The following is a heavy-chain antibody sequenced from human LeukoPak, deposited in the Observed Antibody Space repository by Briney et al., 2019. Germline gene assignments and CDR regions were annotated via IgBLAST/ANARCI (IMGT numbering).Heavy chain of an antibody. J-gene: IGHJ4*02. Sequence: ETLSLTCTVSGGSMSSSRYYWGWIRQPPGKGLEWVSVIYSGGSTYYADSVKGRFTISRDNSKNTLYLQMNSLRAEDTAVYYCASAVADFYYFDYWGQGTLVTVSS. CDR1: GGSMSSSRYY. CDR3: ASAVADFYYFDY. V-gene: IGHV3-53*01. CDR2: IYSGGST. D-gene: IGHD6-19*01.